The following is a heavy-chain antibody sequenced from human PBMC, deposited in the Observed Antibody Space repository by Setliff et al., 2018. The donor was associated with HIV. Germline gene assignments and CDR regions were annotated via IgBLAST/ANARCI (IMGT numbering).Heavy chain of an antibody. D-gene: IGHD4-17*01. J-gene: IGHJ3*01. CDR3: ARVQMAYAAFDV. CDR1: GVSISSGSYY. V-gene: IGHV4-61*02. Sequence: KPSETLSLTCTVSGVSISSGSYYWSWIRQSAGKGLEWIGRIYTSGSSDNNPSLKSRVTLSVDTSKHQFSLKLSSVTAADTAVYYCARVQMAYAAFDVWGQGTMVTVSS. CDR2: IYTSGSS.